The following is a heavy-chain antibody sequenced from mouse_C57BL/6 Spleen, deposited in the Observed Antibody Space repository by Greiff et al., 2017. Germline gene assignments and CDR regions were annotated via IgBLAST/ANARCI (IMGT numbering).Heavy chain of an antibody. Sequence: QVQLKEPGAELVMPGASVKLSCKASGYTFTSYWMHWVKQRPGQGLEWIGEIDPSDSYTNYNQKFKGKSTLTVDKSSSTAYMQLSSLTSEDSAVYYCARWGLGHYFDYWGQGTTLTVSS. J-gene: IGHJ2*01. CDR1: GYTFTSYW. CDR2: IDPSDSYT. D-gene: IGHD3-3*01. CDR3: ARWGLGHYFDY. V-gene: IGHV1-69*01.